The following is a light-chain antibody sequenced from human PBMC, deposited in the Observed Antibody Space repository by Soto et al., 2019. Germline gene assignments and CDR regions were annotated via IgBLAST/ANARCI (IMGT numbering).Light chain of an antibody. Sequence: PGERATLSCRASHTLSTSYLAWYQQKPGEAPRLLMYGISRRATGIPDSFSGSGSGTDFTLTITRLEHEDYSVYYCQQYVTSSPRTFGQGTKVDIK. CDR2: GIS. CDR1: HTLSTSY. V-gene: IGKV3-20*01. J-gene: IGKJ1*01. CDR3: QQYVTSSPRT.